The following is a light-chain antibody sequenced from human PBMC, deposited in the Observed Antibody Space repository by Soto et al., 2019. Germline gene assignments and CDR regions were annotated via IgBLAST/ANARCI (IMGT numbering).Light chain of an antibody. CDR3: SSYRSSNTPVV. Sequence: QSVLTQPASVSGSPGQSITIPCTGTSSDVGSHNTVSWYQQHPGKAPKLMIYDVTNRPSGVSYRFSGSKSGNTVSLTISGLQAEDEADYYCSSYRSSNTPVVFGGGTKVTVL. CDR2: DVT. CDR1: SSDVGSHNT. V-gene: IGLV2-14*01. J-gene: IGLJ2*01.